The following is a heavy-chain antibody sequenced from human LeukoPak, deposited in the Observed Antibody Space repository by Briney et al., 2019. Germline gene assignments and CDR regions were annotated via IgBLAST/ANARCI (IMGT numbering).Heavy chain of an antibody. D-gene: IGHD6-19*01. CDR2: IYTSGST. CDR3: AQYSSGWYSVYDY. Sequence: SETLSLTCAVYGGSFSGYYWSWIRQPPGKGLEWIGYIYTSGSTNYNPSLKSRVTISVDTSKNQFSLKLSSVTAADTAVYYCAQYSSGWYSVYDYWGQGTLVTVSS. J-gene: IGHJ4*02. CDR1: GGSFSGYY. V-gene: IGHV4-4*09.